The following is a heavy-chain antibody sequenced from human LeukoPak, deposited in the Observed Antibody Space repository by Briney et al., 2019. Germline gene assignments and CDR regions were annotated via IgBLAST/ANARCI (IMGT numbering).Heavy chain of an antibody. Sequence: GASVKVSCKASGYTFTGYYMHWVRQAPGQGLEWMGWINPNSGGTNYAQEFQGRVTMTRDTSITTAYMELSRLRSDDTAVYYCARGPARGNWFDPWGQGTLVTVSS. V-gene: IGHV1-2*02. CDR3: ARGPARGNWFDP. CDR2: INPNSGGT. CDR1: GYTFTGYY. J-gene: IGHJ5*02.